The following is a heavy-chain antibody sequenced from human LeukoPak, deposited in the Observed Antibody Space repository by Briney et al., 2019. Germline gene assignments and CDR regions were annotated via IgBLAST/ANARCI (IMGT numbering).Heavy chain of an antibody. CDR1: SGSFSGYY. D-gene: IGHD3-16*02. CDR2: INHSGST. J-gene: IGHJ4*02. V-gene: IGHV4-34*01. Sequence: SETLSLTCAVYSGSFSGYYWSWIRQPPGKGLEWIGEINHSGSTNYNPSLKSRVTISVDTSKNQFSLKLSSVTAADTAVYYCARGPRYDYVWGSYRQKGYYFDYWGQGTLVTVSS. CDR3: ARGPRYDYVWGSYRQKGYYFDY.